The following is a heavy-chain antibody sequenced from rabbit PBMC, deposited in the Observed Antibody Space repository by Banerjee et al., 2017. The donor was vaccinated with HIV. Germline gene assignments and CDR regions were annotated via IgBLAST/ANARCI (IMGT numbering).Heavy chain of an antibody. CDR2: IYAGSSGSA. Sequence: QEQLEESGGDLVKPGASLTLTCTASGIDFSNNYYIWWVRQAPGKGLEWIGTIYAGSSGSACYASWVNGRFTISKTSSTTVTLHMTSLKDADTAPYFCVRDGGIVVAGAFNLWGPGPSSPS. D-gene: IGHD4-1*01. CDR1: GIDFSNNYY. CDR3: VRDGGIVVAGAFNL. V-gene: IGHV1S45*01. J-gene: IGHJ4*01.